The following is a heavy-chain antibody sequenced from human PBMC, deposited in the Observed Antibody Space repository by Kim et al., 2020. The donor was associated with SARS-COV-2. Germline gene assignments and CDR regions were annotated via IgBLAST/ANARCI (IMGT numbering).Heavy chain of an antibody. V-gene: IGHV4-39*01. D-gene: IGHD3-22*01. J-gene: IGHJ4*02. CDR3: ARALDYYDRSAYYD. CDR2: IYHSGNT. CDR1: GGSISTSSYY. Sequence: SETLSLTCTVSGGSISTSSYYWGWIRQPPGKGLEWIGNIYHSGNTYYNSSLKSRVTIFLDTSKNQFTLKLSSVTAADTAVYYCARALDYYDRSAYYDWGQGTLVTVSS.